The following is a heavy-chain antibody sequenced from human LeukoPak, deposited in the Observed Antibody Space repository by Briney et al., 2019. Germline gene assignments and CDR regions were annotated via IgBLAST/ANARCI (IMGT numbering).Heavy chain of an antibody. V-gene: IGHV1-69*05. D-gene: IGHD3-3*01. Sequence: SVKVSCKASGGTFSSYAISWVRQAPGQGLEWMGGITPIFGTANYAQKFQGRVTITTDESTSTAYMELSSLRSEDTAVYYCASITIFGVGPRSYWYFDLWGRGTLVTVSS. J-gene: IGHJ2*01. CDR1: GGTFSSYA. CDR3: ASITIFGVGPRSYWYFDL. CDR2: ITPIFGTA.